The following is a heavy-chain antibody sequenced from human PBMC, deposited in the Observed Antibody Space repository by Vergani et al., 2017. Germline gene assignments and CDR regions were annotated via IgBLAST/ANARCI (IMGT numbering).Heavy chain of an antibody. CDR3: ARDTSGYHTDFDY. CDR1: GFTLSSHA. CDR2: IWYDGSKE. Sequence: QVQLEESGGGVVQPGRSLRLSCAGSGFTLSSHAMHWVRQAPGKGLEWVAFIWYDGSKEYYADSVKGRFTISRDNSKNTLYLQMNSLRAEDTAVYYCARDTSGYHTDFDYWGQGTLVTVSS. J-gene: IGHJ4*02. V-gene: IGHV3-33*01. D-gene: IGHD3-22*01.